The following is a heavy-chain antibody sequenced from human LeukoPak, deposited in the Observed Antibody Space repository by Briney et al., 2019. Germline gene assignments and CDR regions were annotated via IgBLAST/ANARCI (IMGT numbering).Heavy chain of an antibody. Sequence: GGSLRLSCAASGFTLSSYSMNWVRQAPGKGLEWVSSISSSSSYIYYADSVKGRFTISRDNAKNSLYLQMNSLRAEDTAVYYCARGSGGAYDYWGQGTLVTVSS. J-gene: IGHJ4*02. CDR3: ARGSGGAYDY. CDR1: GFTLSSYS. D-gene: IGHD3-16*01. V-gene: IGHV3-21*01. CDR2: ISSSSSYI.